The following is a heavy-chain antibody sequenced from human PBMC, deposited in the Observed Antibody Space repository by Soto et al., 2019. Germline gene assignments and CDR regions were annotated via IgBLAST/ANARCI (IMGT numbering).Heavy chain of an antibody. Sequence: PGGSLRLSCTASGFTFRTYAMTWFRQAPGKGLEWVSAISGSGSTFYANSVKGRFTISRDNAKTSLYLQMNSLRAEDTAVYYCAREGINNYNEYYCDSWGQGTVVTVSS. J-gene: IGHJ4*02. D-gene: IGHD4-4*01. CDR1: GFTFRTYA. V-gene: IGHV3-23*01. CDR2: ISGSGST. CDR3: AREGINNYNEYYCDS.